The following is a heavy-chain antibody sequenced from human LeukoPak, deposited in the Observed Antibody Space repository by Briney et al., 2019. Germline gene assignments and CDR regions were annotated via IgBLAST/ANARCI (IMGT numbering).Heavy chain of an antibody. CDR1: GFTVSSNY. D-gene: IGHD2-21*01. J-gene: IGHJ3*02. CDR2: IYSGGST. V-gene: IGHV3-66*01. CDR3: ARDQGYSRAFDI. Sequence: GGSLRLSWAASGFTVSSNYMNWVRQPPGKGLEWVSVIYSGGSTYYADSVKGRFTISRDNSKNTLYFQMNSLRAEDTAVYYCARDQGYSRAFDIWGQGTMVTVSS.